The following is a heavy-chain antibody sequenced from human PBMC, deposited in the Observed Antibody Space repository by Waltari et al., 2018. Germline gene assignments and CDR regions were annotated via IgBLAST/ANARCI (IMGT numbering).Heavy chain of an antibody. D-gene: IGHD1-26*01. CDR2: IYNSGRT. Sequence: QVQLQESGPGLVKPSETLSLTCAVSVYSISSGYYWGWIRQPPGKGLAWIGSIYNSGRTDYNQSLKSRGTISVYTSKNQFSLKLSSVSAADTAVYYCARVRGSYFDIWGPGTMVTVSS. CDR3: ARVRGSYFDI. CDR1: VYSISSGYY. V-gene: IGHV4-38-2*01. J-gene: IGHJ3*02.